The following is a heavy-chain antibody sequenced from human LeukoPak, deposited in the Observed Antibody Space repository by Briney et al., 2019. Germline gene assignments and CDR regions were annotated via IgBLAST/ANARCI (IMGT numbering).Heavy chain of an antibody. Sequence: PSETLSLTCTVSGGSIRSSSYYWGWIRQPPGKGLEWNVSIYYSGITYYNPALKSRLTITVDTTKKQFSLKRSSVTAAGEAEYDCAIVFDSGAYFGGQRGGGIDYWGQGTLVTVSS. J-gene: IGHJ4*02. CDR2: IYYSGIT. V-gene: IGHV4-39*07. D-gene: IGHD3-22*01. CDR1: GGSIRSSSYY. CDR3: AIVFDSGAYFGGQRGGGIDY.